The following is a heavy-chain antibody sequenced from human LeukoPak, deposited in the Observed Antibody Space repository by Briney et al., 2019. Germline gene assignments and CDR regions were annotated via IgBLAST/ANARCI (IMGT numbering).Heavy chain of an antibody. J-gene: IGHJ4*02. Sequence: SETLSLTCAVYGGSFSGHYWTWIRQPPGKRLEWIGEINLSGSTSYNPSLKSRVTISVDTSKNQFSLKLSSVTAADTAVYYCARGSIAARLAYWGQGTLVTVSS. CDR2: INLSGST. CDR1: GGSFSGHY. V-gene: IGHV4-34*01. D-gene: IGHD6-6*01. CDR3: ARGSIAARLAY.